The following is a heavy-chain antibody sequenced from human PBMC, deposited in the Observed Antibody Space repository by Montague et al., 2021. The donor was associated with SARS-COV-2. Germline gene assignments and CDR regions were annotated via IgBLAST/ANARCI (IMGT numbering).Heavy chain of an antibody. D-gene: IGHD3-10*01. V-gene: IGHV4-39*01. J-gene: IGHJ3*02. Sequence: SETRSLTCTVSGGSVSSSSYYWGWIRQPPGKGLEWIGSIYYTGSTYYNPSLKSRVAISVDTSKNQFSLKLSSVTAADTAAYYCARHITGSGNAFDIWGQGTMVTVSS. CDR2: IYYTGST. CDR1: GGSVSSSSYY. CDR3: ARHITGSGNAFDI.